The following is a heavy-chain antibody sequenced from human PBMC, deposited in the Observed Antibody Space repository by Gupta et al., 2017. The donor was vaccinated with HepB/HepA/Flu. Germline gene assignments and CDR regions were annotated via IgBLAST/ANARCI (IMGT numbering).Heavy chain of an antibody. Sequence: QVQLQQWGAGLLKPSETLSLTCAVYGGSFSGSYWSWIRQPPGKGLEWIGEINHSGSTNYNPSLKSRVTISVDTSKNQFSLKLSSVTAADTAVYYCARGHSYYYDSSGYYGYFDYWGQGTLVTVSS. V-gene: IGHV4-34*01. D-gene: IGHD3-22*01. CDR3: ARGHSYYYDSSGYYGYFDY. J-gene: IGHJ4*02. CDR2: INHSGST. CDR1: GGSFSGSY.